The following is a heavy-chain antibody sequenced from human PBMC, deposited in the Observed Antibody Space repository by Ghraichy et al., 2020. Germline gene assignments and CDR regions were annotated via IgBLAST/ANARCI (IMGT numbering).Heavy chain of an antibody. CDR1: GVTFDNYA. J-gene: IGHJ5*02. Sequence: LTCAASGVTFDNYAMNWVRQAPGRGLEWVSSISGTGDSTYYGDSVKGRFIVSRDNSKNTLRLQMNGLRAEDTAIYYCAKDVRRTSIAAGGSFDHWGQGTLVTVSS. CDR3: AKDVRRTSIAAGGSFDH. V-gene: IGHV3-23*01. D-gene: IGHD6-13*01. CDR2: ISGTGDST.